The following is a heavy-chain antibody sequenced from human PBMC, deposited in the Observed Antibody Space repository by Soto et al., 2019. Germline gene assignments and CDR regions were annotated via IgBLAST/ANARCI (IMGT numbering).Heavy chain of an antibody. CDR1: GVTFSSYG. CDR2: IWYDGSNK. V-gene: IGHV3-33*01. CDR3: ARSSGQQLVLPAFDI. Sequence: GGSLRHSCGAAGVTFSSYGRHWVRQAPGKGLEWVAVIWYDGSNKYYAGSVKGRFTISRDNSKNTLYLQMNSLRAEDTAVYYCARSSGQQLVLPAFDIWGQGTMVTVSS. J-gene: IGHJ3*02. D-gene: IGHD6-13*01.